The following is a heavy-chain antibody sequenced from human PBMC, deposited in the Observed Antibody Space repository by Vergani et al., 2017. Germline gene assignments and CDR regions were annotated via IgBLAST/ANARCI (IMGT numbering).Heavy chain of an antibody. J-gene: IGHJ3*02. Sequence: EVQLVESGGGLVQPGRSLRLSCTASGFTFGDYAMSWVRQAPGKGLEWVSAISGSGGSTYYADSVKGRFTISRDNSKNTLYLQMNSLRAEDTAVYYCAKGPGVVPAAIPDAFDIWGQGTMVTVSS. CDR2: ISGSGGST. D-gene: IGHD2-2*02. CDR3: AKGPGVVPAAIPDAFDI. V-gene: IGHV3-23*04. CDR1: GFTFGDYA.